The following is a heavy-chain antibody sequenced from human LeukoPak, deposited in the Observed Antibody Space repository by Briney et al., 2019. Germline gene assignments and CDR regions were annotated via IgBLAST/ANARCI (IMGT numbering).Heavy chain of an antibody. Sequence: PGRSVRLSCAASGFTVSSNYMSWVRQAPGKGLEWVSVIYSGGCTYYADSVKGRFTISRDNSKNTLYLQMNSLRAEDTAVYYCARVDVGGYCSGGSCYPGDGYYYYMDVWGKGTTVTVSS. CDR3: ARVDVGGYCSGGSCYPGDGYYYYMDV. V-gene: IGHV3-53*01. D-gene: IGHD2-15*01. CDR1: GFTVSSNY. CDR2: IYSGGCT. J-gene: IGHJ6*03.